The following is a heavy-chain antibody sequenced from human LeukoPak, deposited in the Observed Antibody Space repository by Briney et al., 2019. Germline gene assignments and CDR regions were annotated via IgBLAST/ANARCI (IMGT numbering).Heavy chain of an antibody. CDR1: GYSFTSYW. D-gene: IGHD2-2*01. J-gene: IGHJ5*02. Sequence: GESLKISFKGSGYSFTSYWIGWVRQMPGKGLEWMGIIYPGDSDTRYSPSFQGQVTISADKSISTAYLQWSSLKASDTAMYYCARQGWDCSSTSCFGFDPWGQGTLVTVSS. CDR3: ARQGWDCSSTSCFGFDP. V-gene: IGHV5-51*01. CDR2: IYPGDSDT.